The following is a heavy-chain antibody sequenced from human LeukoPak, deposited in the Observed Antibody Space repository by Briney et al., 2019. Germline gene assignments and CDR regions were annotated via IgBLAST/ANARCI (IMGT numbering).Heavy chain of an antibody. CDR1: GFTFSDSA. V-gene: IGHV3-73*01. CDR2: IRGTSHGHAT. Sequence: GGSLRLSCAASGFTFSDSAIHWVRQASGKGLEWVGRIRGTSHGHATAYAASVRGRFTLSRDDSKNTAYLQMDSLKTEDTALYFCTRPNEANWFDPWNQGTLVTVSS. D-gene: IGHD2-8*01. CDR3: TRPNEANWFDP. J-gene: IGHJ5*02.